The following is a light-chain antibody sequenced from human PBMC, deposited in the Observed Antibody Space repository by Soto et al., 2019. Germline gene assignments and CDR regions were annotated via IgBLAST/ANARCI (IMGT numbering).Light chain of an antibody. Sequence: QSVLTQPASVSGSPGQSITISCTGTCSDVGGYKYVSWYQQLPGKAPKLMIYDVSYRPSGVSDRFSGSKSGNTASLIISGLQAEDEADYYCSSYASSSPFVFGTGTKVTVL. CDR1: CSDVGGYKY. CDR3: SSYASSSPFV. J-gene: IGLJ1*01. CDR2: DVS. V-gene: IGLV2-14*01.